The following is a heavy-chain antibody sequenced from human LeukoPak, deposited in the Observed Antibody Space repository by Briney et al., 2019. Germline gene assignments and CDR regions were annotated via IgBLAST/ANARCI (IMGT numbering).Heavy chain of an antibody. V-gene: IGHV3-21*01. CDR1: GFTFSSYS. CDR2: ISSSSSYI. Sequence: GGSLRLACAASGFTFSSYSMNWVRQAPGKGLEWVSSISSSSSYIYYADSVKGRFTISRDNAKNSLYLQMNSLRAADTAVYYCARDRGWELLRGAFDIWGQGTMVTVSS. CDR3: ARDRGWELLRGAFDI. J-gene: IGHJ3*02. D-gene: IGHD1-26*01.